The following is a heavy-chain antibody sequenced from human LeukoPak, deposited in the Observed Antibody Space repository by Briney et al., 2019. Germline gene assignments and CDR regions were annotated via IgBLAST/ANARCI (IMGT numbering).Heavy chain of an antibody. Sequence: GASVKVSCKASGGTFSSYAISWVRQAPGQGLEWMGGIIPIFGTANYAQKFQGRVTITADESTSTAYMELSSLRSEDTAVYYCARDADYYDSSRGAFDIWGQGTMVTVSS. D-gene: IGHD3-22*01. CDR1: GGTFSSYA. J-gene: IGHJ3*02. V-gene: IGHV1-69*01. CDR3: ARDADYYDSSRGAFDI. CDR2: IIPIFGTA.